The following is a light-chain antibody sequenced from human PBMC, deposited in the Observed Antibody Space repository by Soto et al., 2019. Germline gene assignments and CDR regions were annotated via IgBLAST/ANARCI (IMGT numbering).Light chain of an antibody. V-gene: IGKV1-5*03. CDR1: RTISDW. J-gene: IGKJ2*01. CDR2: RAS. Sequence: DIQMTRSPSTLSASLGDRVTITCRASRTISDWLAWYQQRPGKAPKLLIYRASRLESGVPSRFSGSGSGTEFTLTISGLQPDDFASYYCQQYNTFSFTFGQGTKVDIK. CDR3: QQYNTFSFT.